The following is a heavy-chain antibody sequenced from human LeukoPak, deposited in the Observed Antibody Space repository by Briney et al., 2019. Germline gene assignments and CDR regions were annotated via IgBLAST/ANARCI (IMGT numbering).Heavy chain of an antibody. Sequence: GGSLRLSCAASGFTFSTYWMTWVRQAPGKGLEWVANIKQDGSEKNYVDSVKGRFAISRDNAKNSLDLQMNSLRAEDTAVYFCARGGGLDVWGQGATVTVSS. V-gene: IGHV3-7*03. CDR3: ARGGGLDV. CDR1: GFTFSTYW. D-gene: IGHD3-16*01. CDR2: IKQDGSEK. J-gene: IGHJ6*02.